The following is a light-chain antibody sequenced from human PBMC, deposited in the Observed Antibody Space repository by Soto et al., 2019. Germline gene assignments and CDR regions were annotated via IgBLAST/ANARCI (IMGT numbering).Light chain of an antibody. J-gene: IGKJ1*01. V-gene: IGKV3-15*01. CDR1: QSVNSN. CDR2: GIS. Sequence: ETVVTQSPATLSVSPGERATLSCRASQSVNSNYLAWYQQHPGQPPRLLIYGISTRATGIPARFSGSGSGTEFTLTISSLQSEDSAVYYCQQYSDLWTFGQGTKVDIK. CDR3: QQYSDLWT.